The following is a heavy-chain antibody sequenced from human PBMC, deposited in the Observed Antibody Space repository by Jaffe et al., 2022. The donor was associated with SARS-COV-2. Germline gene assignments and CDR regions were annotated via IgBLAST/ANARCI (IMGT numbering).Heavy chain of an antibody. J-gene: IGHJ4*02. CDR3: ARPLTGYYNGFDY. V-gene: IGHV1-18*01. D-gene: IGHD3-9*01. CDR2: ISPYSGNT. Sequence: QVQLVQSGAEVKKPGASVKVSCEASGYTFTNYDISWVRQAPGQGPEWMGWISPYSGNTNYAQNLKDRVTMTTDTSTSTAYMELRSLRSDDTAVYYCARPLTGYYNGFDYWGQGTLVSVSS. CDR1: GYTFTNYD.